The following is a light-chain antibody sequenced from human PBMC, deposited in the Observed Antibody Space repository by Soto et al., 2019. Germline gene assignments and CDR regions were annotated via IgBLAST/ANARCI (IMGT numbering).Light chain of an antibody. J-gene: IGKJ3*01. V-gene: IGKV1-33*01. CDR2: DGS. Sequence: DIQMTQSPSSLSVSIGDRVTITCQASQDISNFLNWYQQKPGKAHNLLIYDGSTLATGAPSRFSGGRLGTHLTLTNSSLQPVDIATYDCQQYDERLYITFGPGTKGDSK. CDR3: QQYDERLYIT. CDR1: QDISNF.